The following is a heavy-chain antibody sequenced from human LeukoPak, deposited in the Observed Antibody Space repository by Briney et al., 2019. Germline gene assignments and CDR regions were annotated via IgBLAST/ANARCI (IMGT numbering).Heavy chain of an antibody. J-gene: IGHJ4*02. D-gene: IGHD3-22*01. CDR1: GFIFSSFW. CDR3: ATSYDSSGCD. Sequence: QSGGPLRLSCTASGFIFSSFWMAWVRQAPGKGLEWVANIKPDGSLQFYGDSVKGRFTVSRDNAKNSLYPQMNNLRAEDTALYYCATSYDSSGCDWGQGTLVTVSS. V-gene: IGHV3-7*01. CDR2: IKPDGSLQ.